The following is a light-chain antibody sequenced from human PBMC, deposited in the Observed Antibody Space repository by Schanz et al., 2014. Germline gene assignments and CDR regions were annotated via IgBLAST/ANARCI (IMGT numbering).Light chain of an antibody. CDR3: QQRSNWPSLT. J-gene: IGKJ4*01. V-gene: IGKV3-11*01. CDR1: QSVSSN. Sequence: EIVLSQSPATLSLSPGERATLSCGASQSVSSNLAWYQQKPGLAPRLLIYDISNRAAGIPARFSGSGSGTDFTLTISSLEPEDFAVYYCQQRSNWPSLTFGGGTKVDFK. CDR2: DIS.